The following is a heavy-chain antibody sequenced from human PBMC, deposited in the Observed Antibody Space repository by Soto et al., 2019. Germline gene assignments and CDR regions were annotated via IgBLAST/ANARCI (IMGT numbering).Heavy chain of an antibody. CDR3: ASTSGSGWTYYYYGMDV. V-gene: IGHV1-69*01. D-gene: IGHD6-19*01. Sequence: QAQLVQSGAEVKKPGSSVKVSCKASGGTFSSYAISWVRQAPGQGLEWMGGIIPIFGTANYAQKFQGRVTITADESTSTAYMELSSLRSEDTAVYYCASTSGSGWTYYYYGMDVWGQGTTVTVSS. J-gene: IGHJ6*02. CDR2: IIPIFGTA. CDR1: GGTFSSYA.